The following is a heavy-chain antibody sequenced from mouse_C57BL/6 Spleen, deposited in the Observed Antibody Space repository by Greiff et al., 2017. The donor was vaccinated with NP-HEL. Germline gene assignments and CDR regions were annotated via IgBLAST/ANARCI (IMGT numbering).Heavy chain of an antibody. J-gene: IGHJ4*01. D-gene: IGHD2-4*01. CDR3: VRQYDYDGGVYAMDY. CDR1: GFSFNTYA. Sequence: EVMLVESGGGLVQPKGSLKLSCAASGFSFNTYAMNWVRQAPGKGLEWVARIRSKSNNYATYYADSVKDRFTISRDDSESMLYLQMNNLKTEDTAMYYCVRQYDYDGGVYAMDYWGQGTSVTVSS. V-gene: IGHV10-1*01. CDR2: IRSKSNNYAT.